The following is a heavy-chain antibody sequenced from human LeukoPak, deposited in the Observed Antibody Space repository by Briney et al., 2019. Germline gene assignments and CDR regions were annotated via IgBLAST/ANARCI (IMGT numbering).Heavy chain of an antibody. V-gene: IGHV3-30-3*01. Sequence: GGSLRLSCAASGFTFSSYAMHWVRQAPGKGLEWVAVISYDGSNKYYADSVKGRFTISRDNSKNTLYLQMNSLRAEDTAVYYCARSRDIAGATPPFDYWGQGTLVTVSS. CDR3: ARSRDIAGATPPFDY. CDR1: GFTFSSYA. D-gene: IGHD1-26*01. CDR2: ISYDGSNK. J-gene: IGHJ4*02.